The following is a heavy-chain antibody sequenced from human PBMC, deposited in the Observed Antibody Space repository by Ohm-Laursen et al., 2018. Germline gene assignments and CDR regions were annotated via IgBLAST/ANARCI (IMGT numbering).Heavy chain of an antibody. CDR2: ISSSGSTI. V-gene: IGHV3-11*01. CDR1: GFTFSDYY. CDR3: ARARPPTYYYGMDV. J-gene: IGHJ6*02. D-gene: IGHD6-6*01. Sequence: LSLTCAASGFTFSDYYMSWIRQAPGKGLEWVSYISSSGSTIYYADSVKGRFTISRDNAKNSLYLQMNSLRAEDTAVYYCARARPPTYYYGMDVWGQGTTVTVSS.